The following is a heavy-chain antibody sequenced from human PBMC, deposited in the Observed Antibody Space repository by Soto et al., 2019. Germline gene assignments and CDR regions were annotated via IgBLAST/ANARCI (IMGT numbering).Heavy chain of an antibody. CDR2: IYYRGRT. V-gene: IGHV4-31*03. Sequence: QVQLQESGPGLVQPSQTLSLTCTVSGASISSGGFYWSWIRQFPGKGLEWIGYIYYRGRTFYNPSLKRRATISRDTSKSQFSLNVNSVTAADTAVFYCARVSAAGTRWFDSWGQGTLVTVSS. D-gene: IGHD6-13*01. CDR3: ARVSAAGTRWFDS. CDR1: GASISSGGFY. J-gene: IGHJ5*01.